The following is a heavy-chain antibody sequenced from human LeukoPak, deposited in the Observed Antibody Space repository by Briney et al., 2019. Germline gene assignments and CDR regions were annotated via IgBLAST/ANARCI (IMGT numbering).Heavy chain of an antibody. CDR3: ARRGYFNS. V-gene: IGHV4-59*08. J-gene: IGHJ4*02. CDR2: IYYSGLT. Sequence: SETLSLTCAVYGGSFSGYYWSWIRQPPGKGLEWIGYIYYSGLTDYNPSLKSRVTISVDTSKNQFSLKLSSVTAADTAVYYCARRGYFNSWGQGTLVTVSS. CDR1: GGSFSGYY.